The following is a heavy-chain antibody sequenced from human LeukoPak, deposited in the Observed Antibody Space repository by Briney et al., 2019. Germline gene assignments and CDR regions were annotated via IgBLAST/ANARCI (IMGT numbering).Heavy chain of an antibody. CDR1: GGTFSSYA. CDR2: INAGNGNT. V-gene: IGHV1-3*01. CDR3: ARGSIVVRNFDY. Sequence: ASVKVSCKASGGTFSSYAMHWVRQAPGQRLEWMGWINAGNGNTKYSQKFQGRVTITRDTSASTAYMELSSLRSEDTAVYYCARGSIVVRNFDYWGQGTLVTVSS. D-gene: IGHD2-15*01. J-gene: IGHJ4*02.